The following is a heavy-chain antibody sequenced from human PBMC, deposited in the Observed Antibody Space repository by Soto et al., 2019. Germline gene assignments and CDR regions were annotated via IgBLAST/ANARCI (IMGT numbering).Heavy chain of an antibody. V-gene: IGHV3-74*01. CDR1: GLTFANHW. J-gene: IGHJ4*02. CDR3: VKEVETVRLVAFAI. D-gene: IGHD5-18*01. Sequence: GGSLRLSCAVSGLTFANHWMHWFRQAPGNGLEWVSRMNSDGSTTDYADSVKGRFTVSRDNAKNTLYLQMNSLRVDDTALYYCVKEVETVRLVAFAIWGQGTQVTVYS. CDR2: MNSDGSTT.